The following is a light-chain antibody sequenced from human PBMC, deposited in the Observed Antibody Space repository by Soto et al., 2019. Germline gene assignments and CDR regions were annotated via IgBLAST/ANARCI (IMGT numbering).Light chain of an antibody. V-gene: IGKV2-28*01. J-gene: IGKJ5*01. CDR2: FGS. Sequence: DIVMTQSPLSLPVTPGEPASISCRSSQSLLHSNGHNSLDWYLQKPGRSPQLLIYFGSNRASGVPDRFSGSGSGTDFTLKISRVEAEDVGVYYCMQALQTPPAFGQGTRLEI. CDR1: QSLLHSNGHNS. CDR3: MQALQTPPA.